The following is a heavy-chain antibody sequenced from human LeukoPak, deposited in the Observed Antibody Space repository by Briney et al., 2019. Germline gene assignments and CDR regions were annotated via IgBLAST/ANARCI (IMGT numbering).Heavy chain of an antibody. CDR1: GGSISSSSYY. J-gene: IGHJ1*01. CDR2: IYYSGST. CDR3: ARDGPGYFQH. V-gene: IGHV4-61*01. Sequence: SETLSLTCTVSGGSISSSSYYWSWIRQPPGKGLEWIGYIYYSGSTNYNPSLKSRVTISVDTSKNQFSLKLSSVTAADTAVYYCARDGPGYFQHWGQGALVTVSS.